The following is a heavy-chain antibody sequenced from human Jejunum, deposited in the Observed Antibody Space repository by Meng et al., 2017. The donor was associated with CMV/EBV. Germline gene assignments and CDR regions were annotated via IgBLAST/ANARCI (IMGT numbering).Heavy chain of an antibody. J-gene: IGHJ5*01. CDR1: GIRVTTNY. CDR3: ARGAMSFES. Sequence: QVVESGGGLGQPVGSLRLSCAVSGIRVTTNYMTWVRQTPGKGLEWVSVIYSGGDKTYYADSVKGRFTISRDSSRNTLYLQMTSLRAGDTALYYCARGAMSFESWGQGTLVTVSS. V-gene: IGHV3-66*01. CDR2: IYSGGDKT.